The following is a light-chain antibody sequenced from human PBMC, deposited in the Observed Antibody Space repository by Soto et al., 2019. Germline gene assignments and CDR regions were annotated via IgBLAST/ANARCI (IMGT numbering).Light chain of an antibody. CDR2: EGR. CDR3: SSSLGSYNWV. CDR1: SSDVGTYDI. V-gene: IGLV2-23*01. Sequence: QYALTQPVSVSGSFRQSITISCTGTSSDVGTYDIVSWYQHHPGKAPKLIIYEGRKRPSGVSSRFSGSKSVNTASLTISGLQAEDEADYYCSSSLGSYNWVFGGGTQLTVL. J-gene: IGLJ3*02.